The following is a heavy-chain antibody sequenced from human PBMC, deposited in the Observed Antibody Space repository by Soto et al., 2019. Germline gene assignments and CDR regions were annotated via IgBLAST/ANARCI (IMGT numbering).Heavy chain of an antibody. CDR1: GGTFSSYA. J-gene: IGHJ3*01. D-gene: IGHD2-2*02. Sequence: ASVKVSCKASGGTFSSYAISGVRQAPGQGLDWMGWINPLKGDTKSAANFQDRVTMTTDTSTRTAYMELRSLRSDDTAVYYCARVKVPAAILGAFDLWGQGTLVTVSS. CDR2: INPLKGDT. CDR3: ARVKVPAAILGAFDL. V-gene: IGHV1-18*01.